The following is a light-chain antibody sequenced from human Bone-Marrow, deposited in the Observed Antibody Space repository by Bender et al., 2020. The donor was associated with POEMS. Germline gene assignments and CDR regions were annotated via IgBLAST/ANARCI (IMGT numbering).Light chain of an antibody. J-gene: IGLJ3*02. Sequence: QSVVTQPPSLPEAPRQRVTIPCSGSSSNIGNHGVNCYQQLPGEAPKHLIYYDDLLTPGVSDRFSASKSGTSASLAISELQYEDEALYYCSTRDDSLSGWVFGGGTKLTVL. CDR1: SSNIGNHG. V-gene: IGLV1-36*01. CDR2: YDD. CDR3: STRDDSLSGWV.